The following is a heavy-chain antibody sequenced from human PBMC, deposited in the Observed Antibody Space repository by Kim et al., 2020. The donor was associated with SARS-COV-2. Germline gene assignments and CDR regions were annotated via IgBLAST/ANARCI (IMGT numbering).Heavy chain of an antibody. V-gene: IGHV3-13*01. Sequence: GGSLRLSCAASGFTFSSYDMHWVRQATGKGLEWVSAIGTAGDTYYPGSVKGRFTISRENAKNSLYLQMNSLRAGDTAVYYCARAAGFWWAAAGTGAFDIWGQGTMVTVSS. J-gene: IGHJ3*02. CDR3: ARAAGFWWAAAGTGAFDI. D-gene: IGHD6-13*01. CDR2: IGTAGDT. CDR1: GFTFSSYD.